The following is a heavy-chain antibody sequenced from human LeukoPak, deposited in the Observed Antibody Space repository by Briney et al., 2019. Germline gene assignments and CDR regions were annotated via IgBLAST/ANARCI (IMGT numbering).Heavy chain of an antibody. V-gene: IGHV4-61*02. CDR2: IYTSGST. CDR3: ARDGATVVTPDYNWFDP. Sequence: SQTLSLTCTVSGGSISSGSYYWSWTRQPAGKGLEWIGRIYTSGSTNYNPSLKSRVTISVDTSKNQFSLKLSSVTAADTAVYYCARDGATVVTPDYNWFDPWGQGTLVTVSS. CDR1: GGSISSGSYY. D-gene: IGHD4-23*01. J-gene: IGHJ5*02.